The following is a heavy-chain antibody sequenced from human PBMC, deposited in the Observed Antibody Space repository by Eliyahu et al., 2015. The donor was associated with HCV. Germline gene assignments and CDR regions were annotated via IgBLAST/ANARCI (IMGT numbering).Heavy chain of an antibody. V-gene: IGHV4-31*03. D-gene: IGHD5-18*01. CDR1: GXSISSGGYY. CDR3: ARGLGGVDTAMVTSFDY. Sequence: QVQLQESGPGLVKPSQTLSLTCTVSGXSISSGGYYWSWIRQHPGKGLEWIGYIYYSGSTYYNPSLKSRVTISVDTSKNQFSLKLSSVTAADTAVYYCARGLGGVDTAMVTSFDYWGQGTLVTVSS. CDR2: IYYSGST. J-gene: IGHJ4*02.